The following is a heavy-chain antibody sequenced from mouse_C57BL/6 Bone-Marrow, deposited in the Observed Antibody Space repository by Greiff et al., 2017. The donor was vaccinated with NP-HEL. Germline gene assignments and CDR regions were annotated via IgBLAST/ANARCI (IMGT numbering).Heavy chain of an antibody. J-gene: IGHJ3*01. CDR1: GFTFSSYA. Sequence: DVKLVESGGGLVKPGGSLKLSCAASGFTFSSYAMSWVRQTPEKRLEWVATISDGGSYTYYPDNVKGRFTISRDNAKNNLYLQMSHLKSEDTAMYYCARAPSITTVVPSFAYWGQGTLVTVSA. D-gene: IGHD1-1*01. CDR2: ISDGGSYT. CDR3: ARAPSITTVVPSFAY. V-gene: IGHV5-4*03.